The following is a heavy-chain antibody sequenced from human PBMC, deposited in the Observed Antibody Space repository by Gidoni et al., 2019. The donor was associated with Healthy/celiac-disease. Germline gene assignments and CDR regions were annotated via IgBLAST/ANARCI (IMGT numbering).Heavy chain of an antibody. CDR1: GGSISRSNW. CDR3: ARALAAGYATSYNWFDP. V-gene: IGHV4-4*02. Sequence: QVQLQESGPGLVKPSGTLSLTCAVSGGSISRSNWWSWVRQPPGKGLEWIGEIYHSGSTNYNPSLKSRVTISVDKSKNQFSLKLSSVTAADTAVYYCARALAAGYATSYNWFDPWGQGTLVTVSS. D-gene: IGHD2-2*01. CDR2: IYHSGST. J-gene: IGHJ5*02.